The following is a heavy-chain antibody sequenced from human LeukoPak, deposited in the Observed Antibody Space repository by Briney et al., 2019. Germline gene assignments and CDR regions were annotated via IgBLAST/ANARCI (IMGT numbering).Heavy chain of an antibody. CDR3: AKDGHSSQPYNWFDP. D-gene: IGHD4-4*01. CDR1: GFTFSSYA. Sequence: GGSLRLSCAASGFTFSSYAMSWVRQAPGKGLEWVSAISGSGGSTYYADSAKGRFTISRDNSKNTLYLQMNSLRAEDTAVYYCAKDGHSSQPYNWFDPWGQGTLVTVSS. J-gene: IGHJ5*02. CDR2: ISGSGGST. V-gene: IGHV3-23*01.